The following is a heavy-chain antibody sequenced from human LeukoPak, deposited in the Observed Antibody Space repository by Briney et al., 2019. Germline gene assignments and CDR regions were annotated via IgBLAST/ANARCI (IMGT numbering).Heavy chain of an antibody. Sequence: GGSLRLSCAASGFTFSSYGMHWVRQAPGKGLEWVAFIRYDGSNKYYADSVKGRFTISRDNSKNTLYLQMNSLRAEDTAVYYCAKEEWEPQGYFDYWGQGTLVTVSS. D-gene: IGHD1-26*01. CDR1: GFTFSSYG. CDR3: AKEEWEPQGYFDY. V-gene: IGHV3-30*02. CDR2: IRYDGSNK. J-gene: IGHJ4*02.